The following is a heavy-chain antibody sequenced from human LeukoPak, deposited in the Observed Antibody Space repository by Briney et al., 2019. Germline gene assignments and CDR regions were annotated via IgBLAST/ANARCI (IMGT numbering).Heavy chain of an antibody. J-gene: IGHJ6*03. CDR2: INPSGGST. CDR1: GYTFTSYY. D-gene: IGHD1-26*01. Sequence: ASVKVSCKASGYTFTSYYMHWVRQAPGQGLEWMGIINPSGGSTSYAQKFQGRVTMTRDMSTSTVYMELSSLRSEDTAVYYCARGLGATTSRLYYYYYYMDVWGKGTTVTVSS. CDR3: ARGLGATTSRLYYYYYYMDV. V-gene: IGHV1-46*01.